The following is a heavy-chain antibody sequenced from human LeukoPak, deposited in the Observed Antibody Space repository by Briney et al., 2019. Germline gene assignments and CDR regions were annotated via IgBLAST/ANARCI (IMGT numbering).Heavy chain of an antibody. Sequence: GGSLRLSCAASGFSFSGHWMNWVRQPPGKGLEWVANIKADGSEKYHVASMKGRFTISRDNAKNSLYLQMNSLRAEDTAVYFCANDLRLGGRGPENWGQGTLVTVSS. D-gene: IGHD3-16*01. J-gene: IGHJ4*02. V-gene: IGHV3-7*05. CDR1: GFSFSGHW. CDR2: IKADGSEK. CDR3: ANDLRLGGRGPEN.